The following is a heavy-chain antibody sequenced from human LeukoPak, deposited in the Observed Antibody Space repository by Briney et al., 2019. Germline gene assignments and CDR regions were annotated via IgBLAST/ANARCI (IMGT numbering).Heavy chain of an antibody. V-gene: IGHV3-23*01. CDR3: AKDISAGATGPGAFDI. Sequence: GGSLRLSCAASGFTFSSYAMSWVRQAPGKGLEWVSAISGSGGSTYYADSVKGWFTISRDNSKNTLYLQMNSLRAEDTAVYYCAKDISAGATGPGAFDIWGQGTMVTVSS. CDR1: GFTFSSYA. J-gene: IGHJ3*02. CDR2: ISGSGGST. D-gene: IGHD1-26*01.